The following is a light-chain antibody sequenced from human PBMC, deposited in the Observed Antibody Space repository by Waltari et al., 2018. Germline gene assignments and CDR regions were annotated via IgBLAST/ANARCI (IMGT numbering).Light chain of an antibody. Sequence: SYELTQPPSVSVSPGQTARIPCSGDKLGTKYVCWYQQKPGQSPVLVLYQDIKRPSGIPERFSGSNSGNTATLTIRGAQAMDESDYYWQAWDSNAAVFGGGTLLTVL. CDR1: KLGTKY. V-gene: IGLV3-1*01. J-gene: IGLJ3*02. CDR3: QAWDSNAAV. CDR2: QDI.